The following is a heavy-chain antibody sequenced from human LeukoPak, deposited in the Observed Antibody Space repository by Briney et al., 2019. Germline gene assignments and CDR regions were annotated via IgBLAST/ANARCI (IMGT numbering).Heavy chain of an antibody. CDR3: ARHLPYSNHFDY. CDR2: IYYSGST. J-gene: IGHJ4*02. D-gene: IGHD4-11*01. Sequence: SETLSLTCTVSGGSISSSSYYWGWIRQPPGKGLEWIGSIYYSGSTYYNPSLKSRVTISVDTSKNQFSLKLSSVTVADTAVYYCARHLPYSNHFDYWGQGTLVTVSS. V-gene: IGHV4-39*01. CDR1: GGSISSSSYY.